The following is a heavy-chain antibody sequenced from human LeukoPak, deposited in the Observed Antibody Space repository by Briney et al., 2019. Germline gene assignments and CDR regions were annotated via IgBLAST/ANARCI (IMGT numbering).Heavy chain of an antibody. CDR2: IKQDGSEK. CDR1: GFTFSSYW. V-gene: IGHV3-7*01. CDR3: ARETGRAYYFDY. Sequence: GGSLRLSCAASGFTFSSYWMSWLRQAPGKGLEWVANIKQDGSEKYYVDSVKGRFTISRDNAKNSLYLQMNSLRTEDTAVYYCARETGRAYYFDYWGQGTLVTVSS. J-gene: IGHJ4*02. D-gene: IGHD1-1*01.